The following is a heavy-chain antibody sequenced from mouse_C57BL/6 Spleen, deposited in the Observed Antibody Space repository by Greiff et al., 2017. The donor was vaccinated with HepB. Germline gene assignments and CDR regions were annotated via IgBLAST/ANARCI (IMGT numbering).Heavy chain of an antibody. CDR1: GFTFSDYG. CDR2: ISSGSSTI. D-gene: IGHD2-1*01. V-gene: IGHV5-17*01. Sequence: EVQGVESGGGLVKPGGSLKLSCAASGFTFSDYGMHWVRQAPEKGLEWVAYISSGSSTIYYADTVKGRFTISRDNAKNTLFLQMTSLRSEDTAMYYCARIYGNYGGYYAMDYWGQGTSVTVSS. J-gene: IGHJ4*01. CDR3: ARIYGNYGGYYAMDY.